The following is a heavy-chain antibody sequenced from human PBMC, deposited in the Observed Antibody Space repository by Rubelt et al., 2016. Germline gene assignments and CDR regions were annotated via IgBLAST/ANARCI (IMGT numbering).Heavy chain of an antibody. CDR1: GFSLSTSGVG. V-gene: IGHV2-5*02. J-gene: IGHJ4*02. CDR2: IYWDDDK. Sequence: QITLKESGPTLVKPTQTLTLTCTFSGFSLSTSGVGVGWIRQPPGQALEWLALIYWDDDKRYSPSLKSRLTITKDTSKNQVVLTMTNQDPVDTATYYCAHNVDTAMADDWGQGTLVTVSS. CDR3: AHNVDTAMADD. D-gene: IGHD5-18*01.